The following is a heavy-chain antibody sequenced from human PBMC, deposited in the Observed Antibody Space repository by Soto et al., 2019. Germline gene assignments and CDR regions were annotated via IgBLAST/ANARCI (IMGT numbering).Heavy chain of an antibody. CDR1: GFTFNIYA. Sequence: EVQLLESGGDLIQPGGSLRLSCAASGFTFNIYAMTWVRQAPGKGLEWVSAISRYGDFTYYADSVEGPFTISRDNSKNTLYLQMNILRAEDTAVYYCAKDRYLDHDSRGYLFDNWGQGTLVTVSS. J-gene: IGHJ4*02. V-gene: IGHV3-23*01. CDR2: ISRYGDFT. CDR3: AKDRYLDHDSRGYLFDN. D-gene: IGHD3-22*01.